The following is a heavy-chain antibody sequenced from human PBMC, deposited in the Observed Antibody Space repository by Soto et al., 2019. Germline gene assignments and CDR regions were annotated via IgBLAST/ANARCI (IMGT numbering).Heavy chain of an antibody. V-gene: IGHV3-48*03. CDR3: ARDRYVAAAGTGYYYYGMDV. J-gene: IGHJ6*02. D-gene: IGHD6-13*01. Sequence: EVQLVESGGGLVQPGGSLRLSCAASGFTFSSYEMNWVRQAPGKGLEWVSYISSSGSTIYYADSVKGRFTISRDNAKNSLYLQMNSLRAEDTAVYYCARDRYVAAAGTGYYYYGMDVWGQGPTVTVSS. CDR1: GFTFSSYE. CDR2: ISSSGSTI.